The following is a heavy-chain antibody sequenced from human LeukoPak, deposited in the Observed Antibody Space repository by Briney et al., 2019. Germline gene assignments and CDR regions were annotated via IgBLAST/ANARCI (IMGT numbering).Heavy chain of an antibody. Sequence: ETLSLTCAVYGGSFSGYYRSWVRQAPGKGLEWVSAISGSGGSTYYADSVKGRFTISRDNSKNTLYLQMNSLRAEDTAVYYCAKDQGDVRSYFDYWGQGTLVTVSS. CDR2: ISGSGGST. CDR3: AKDQGDVRSYFDY. V-gene: IGHV3-23*01. CDR1: GGSFSGYY. D-gene: IGHD5-24*01. J-gene: IGHJ4*02.